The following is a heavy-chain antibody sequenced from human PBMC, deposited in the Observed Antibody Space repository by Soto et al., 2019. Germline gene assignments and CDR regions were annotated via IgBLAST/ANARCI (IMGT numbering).Heavy chain of an antibody. D-gene: IGHD6-13*01. CDR3: ARDLLPQYSSSWY. J-gene: IGHJ4*02. Sequence: GGSLRLSCAASGFTFSSYAMHWVRQAPGKGLEWVAVISYDGSNKYYADSVKGRFTISRDNSKNTLYLQMNSLRAEDTAVYYCARDLLPQYSSSWYWGQGTLVTVSS. V-gene: IGHV3-30-3*01. CDR1: GFTFSSYA. CDR2: ISYDGSNK.